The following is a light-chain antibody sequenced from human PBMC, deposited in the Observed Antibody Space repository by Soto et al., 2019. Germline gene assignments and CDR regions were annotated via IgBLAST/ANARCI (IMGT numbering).Light chain of an antibody. Sequence: EIVMTQSPATLSVSPGERATLSCRASQSVRSNLAWYQQKPGQSPRLLIYGASTRATGIPARFSGSGSGTQFTLTISSLEPEDFAVYYCQQRSNWPGTFGQGTKVDI. CDR3: QQRSNWPGT. V-gene: IGKV3-15*01. J-gene: IGKJ1*01. CDR1: QSVRSN. CDR2: GAS.